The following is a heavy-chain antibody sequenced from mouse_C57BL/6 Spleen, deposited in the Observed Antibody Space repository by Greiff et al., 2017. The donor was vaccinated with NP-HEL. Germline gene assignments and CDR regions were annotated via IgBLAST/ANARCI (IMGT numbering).Heavy chain of an antibody. CDR2: IDPSDSYT. D-gene: IGHD1-1*01. V-gene: IGHV1-50*01. J-gene: IGHJ1*03. CDR1: GYTFTSYW. Sequence: QVQLQQPGAELVKPGASVKLSCKASGYTFTSYWMQWVKQRPGQGLEWIGEIDPSDSYTNYNQKFKGKATLTVDTSSSTAYMQLSSLTSEDSAVYYCASLCGSSPYWYFDVWGTGTTVTVSS. CDR3: ASLCGSSPYWYFDV.